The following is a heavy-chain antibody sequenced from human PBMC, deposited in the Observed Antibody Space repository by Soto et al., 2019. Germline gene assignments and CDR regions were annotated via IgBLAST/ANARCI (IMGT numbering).Heavy chain of an antibody. CDR1: GFSLSTSGVG. CDR2: IYWNGDK. V-gene: IGHV2-5*01. J-gene: IGHJ6*02. CDR3: AHMLRGRGGMDV. Sequence: QITLKESGPTLVKPTQTLTLTCTFSGFSLSTSGVGVGWIRQPPGKALEWLAVIYWNGDKRYSPSLKSRLTITKDTSKNQVVLTMTNMDPVDTATYYCAHMLRGRGGMDVWGQETTVTVSS.